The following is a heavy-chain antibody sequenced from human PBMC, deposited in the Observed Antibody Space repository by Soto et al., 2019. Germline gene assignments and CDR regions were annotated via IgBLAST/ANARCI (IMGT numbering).Heavy chain of an antibody. J-gene: IGHJ6*02. Sequence: QVQLQESGPGLVKPSGTLSLTCAVSGGSISTTYWWSWVRQSPGKGLEWIGEIHHGTGTNYNPSHKSRVPISLAKSKNQLFLRLTSVTGAAPAVCYWARNDAYDLDGWGQGPTVTGSS. CDR2: IHHGTGT. CDR3: ARNDAYDLDG. V-gene: IGHV4-4*02. D-gene: IGHD5-12*01. CDR1: GGSISTTYW.